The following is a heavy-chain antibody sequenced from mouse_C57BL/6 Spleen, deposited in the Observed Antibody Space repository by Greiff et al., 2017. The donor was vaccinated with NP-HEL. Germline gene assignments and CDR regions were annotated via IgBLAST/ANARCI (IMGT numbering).Heavy chain of an antibody. CDR3: ARRSSGYYAMDY. Sequence: EVQLQQSGPELVKPGASVKISCKASGYTFTDYYMNWVKQSHGKSLEWIGDINPNNGGTSYNQKFKGKATLTVDKSSSTAYMELRSLTSEDSAVYYCARRSSGYYAMDYWGQGTSVTVSS. V-gene: IGHV1-26*01. CDR1: GYTFTDYY. D-gene: IGHD1-1*01. CDR2: INPNNGGT. J-gene: IGHJ4*01.